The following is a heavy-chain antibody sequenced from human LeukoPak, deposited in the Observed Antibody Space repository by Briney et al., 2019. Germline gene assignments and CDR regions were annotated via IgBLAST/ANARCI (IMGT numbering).Heavy chain of an antibody. J-gene: IGHJ4*02. CDR3: ARVSPNYYGSGSYHLLIDY. CDR2: VSSSGSTI. D-gene: IGHD3-10*01. V-gene: IGHV3-48*03. Sequence: PGGSLRLSCAASGFTFSSYEMNWVRQAPGKGLEWVSYVSSSGSTIYYADSVKGRFTISRDNAKNSLYLQMNSLRAEDTAVYYCARVSPNYYGSGSYHLLIDYWGQGTLVTVSS. CDR1: GFTFSSYE.